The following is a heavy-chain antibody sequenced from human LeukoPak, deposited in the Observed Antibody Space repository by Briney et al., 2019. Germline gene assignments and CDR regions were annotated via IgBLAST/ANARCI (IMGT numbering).Heavy chain of an antibody. CDR3: AREVAARGSYFDY. J-gene: IGHJ4*02. CDR2: INPNSGGT. CDR1: GYTFTGYY. D-gene: IGHD6-6*01. Sequence: ASVKVSCKASGYTFTGYYIHWVRQAPGQGLEWMGRINPNSGGTNYAQKFQGRVTMTRDTSISTAYMELSGLRSDDTAVYYCAREVAARGSYFDYWSQGTLVTVSS. V-gene: IGHV1-2*06.